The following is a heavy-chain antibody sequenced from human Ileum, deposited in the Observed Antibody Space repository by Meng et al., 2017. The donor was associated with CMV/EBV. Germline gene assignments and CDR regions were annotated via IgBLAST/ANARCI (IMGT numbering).Heavy chain of an antibody. CDR3: ARDPDYVWGSYQAVDY. V-gene: IGHV1-18*01. CDR2: ISAYNGNT. D-gene: IGHD3-16*02. Sequence: SGYTFTSYGISWVRQAPGQGLEWMGWISAYNGNTNYAQKLQGGVTMTTDTSTSTAYMELRSLRSDDTAVYYCARDPDYVWGSYQAVDYWGQGTLVTVSS. CDR1: GYTFTSYG. J-gene: IGHJ4*02.